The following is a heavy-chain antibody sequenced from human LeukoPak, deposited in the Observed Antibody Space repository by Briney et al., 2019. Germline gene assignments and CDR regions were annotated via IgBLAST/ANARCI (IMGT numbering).Heavy chain of an antibody. CDR1: DYSISSGYF. CDR2: IYHSGST. Sequence: SETLSLTCTVSDYSISSGYFWGWIRQPPGKGLEWIATIYHSGSTYYNPSLKSRVTISVDTSKNQFSLKLSSVTAADTAVYYCARGLFYGSGNYGYYFDYWGQGTLVTVSS. D-gene: IGHD3-10*01. V-gene: IGHV4-38-2*02. CDR3: ARGLFYGSGNYGYYFDY. J-gene: IGHJ4*02.